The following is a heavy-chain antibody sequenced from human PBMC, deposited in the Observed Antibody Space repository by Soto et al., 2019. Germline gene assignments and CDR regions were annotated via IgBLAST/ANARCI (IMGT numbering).Heavy chain of an antibody. D-gene: IGHD5-12*01. CDR3: ARDNSGYDYFDY. J-gene: IGHJ4*02. CDR1: GFTFSSYW. V-gene: IGHV3-7*01. Sequence: GGSLRLSCAASGFTFSSYWMSWVRQAPGKGLEWVANIKQDGSEKYYVDSEKGRFTNSRDNAKNSLYLQMNSLRAEDTAVYYCARDNSGYDYFDYWGQGTLVTVSS. CDR2: IKQDGSEK.